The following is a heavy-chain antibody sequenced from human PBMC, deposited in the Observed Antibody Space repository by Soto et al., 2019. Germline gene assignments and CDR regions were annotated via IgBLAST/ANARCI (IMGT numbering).Heavy chain of an antibody. CDR3: DSSGLSY. Sequence: PSETLSLTCTVSGGSISSGDYYWSWIRQPPGKGLEWIGYIYYSGSTYYKPSLKSRVTISVDTSKNQFSLKLSSVTDADTAVYYYDSSGLSYWGQGTLVTVSS. CDR1: GGSISSGDYY. CDR2: IYYSGST. V-gene: IGHV4-30-4*01. J-gene: IGHJ4*02. D-gene: IGHD3-22*01.